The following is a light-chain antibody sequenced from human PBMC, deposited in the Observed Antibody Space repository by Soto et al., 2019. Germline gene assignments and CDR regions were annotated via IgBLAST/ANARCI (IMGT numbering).Light chain of an antibody. V-gene: IGLV2-23*02. J-gene: IGLJ2*01. CDR2: EVN. CDR3: CSYAGSSTYVI. CDR1: SSDVGSYNL. Sequence: QSVLTQPASVSGSPGQSITISCTGTSSDVGSYNLVSWYQQHPCKAPKFMIYEVNKRPSGVSNRFSGSKSGNTATLTISGLQAEDEADYYCCSYAGSSTYVIFGGGTQLTVL.